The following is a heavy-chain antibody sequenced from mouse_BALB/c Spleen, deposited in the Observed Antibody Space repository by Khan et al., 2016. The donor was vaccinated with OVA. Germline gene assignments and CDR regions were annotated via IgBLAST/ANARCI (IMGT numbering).Heavy chain of an antibody. J-gene: IGHJ3*01. V-gene: IGHV5-6*01. CDR3: ARLAYYYDSEGFAY. CDR2: ISSGGSYT. CDR1: GFTFSTYG. D-gene: IGHD1-1*01. Sequence: EVKLMESGGDLVKPEGSLKLSCAASGFTFSTYGMSWVRQTPDKRLEWVATISSGGSYTYYPDSVQGRFTISRDNATNTLYLQMRSLKSEDTAMFYCARLAYYYDSEGFAYWGQGTLVTVSA.